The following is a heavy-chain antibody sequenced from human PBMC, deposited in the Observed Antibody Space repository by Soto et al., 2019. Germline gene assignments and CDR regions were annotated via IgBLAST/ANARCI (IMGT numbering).Heavy chain of an antibody. CDR1: GGTFSSYA. D-gene: IGHD3-22*01. J-gene: IGHJ4*02. Sequence: SVKVSCKASGGTFSSYAISWVRQAPGQGLEWMGGIIPIFGTANYAQKFQGRVTITADESTSTAYMELSSLRSEDTAVYYCARGQGDYDSSGYLLDYWGQGTLVTVSS. CDR2: IIPIFGTA. CDR3: ARGQGDYDSSGYLLDY. V-gene: IGHV1-69*13.